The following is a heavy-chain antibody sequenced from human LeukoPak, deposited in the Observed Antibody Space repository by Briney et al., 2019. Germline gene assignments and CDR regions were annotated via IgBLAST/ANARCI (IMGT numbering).Heavy chain of an antibody. CDR3: ARLGYCSSTSCYGWFDP. J-gene: IGHJ5*02. V-gene: IGHV1-18*01. CDR2: ISAYNGNT. Sequence: ASVKVSXKASGYTFTSYGISWVRQAPGQGLEWMGWISAYNGNTNYAQKLQGRVTMTTDTSTSTAYMELRSLRSDDTAVYYCARLGYCSSTSCYGWFDPWGQGTLVTVSS. D-gene: IGHD2-2*01. CDR1: GYTFTSYG.